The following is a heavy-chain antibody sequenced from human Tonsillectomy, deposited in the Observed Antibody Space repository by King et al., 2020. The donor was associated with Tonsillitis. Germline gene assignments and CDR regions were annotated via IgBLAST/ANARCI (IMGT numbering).Heavy chain of an antibody. Sequence: VQLVESGGGVVQPGRSLRLSCAASGLTLSSYGMHWVRQAPGKGMEWVAVISYDGRNKYYEDSVKGRFTISRDNSKNTLYLQMNSLRAEDTAVYYCAKDPNSGYGLVATDGMDVWGKGPTVTVSS. V-gene: IGHV3-30*18. CDR1: GLTLSSYG. J-gene: IGHJ6*04. CDR3: AKDPNSGYGLVATDGMDV. CDR2: ISYDGRNK. D-gene: IGHD5-12*01.